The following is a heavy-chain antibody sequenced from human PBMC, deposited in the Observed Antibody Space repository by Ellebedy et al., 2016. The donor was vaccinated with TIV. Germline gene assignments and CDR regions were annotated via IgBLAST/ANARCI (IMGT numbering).Heavy chain of an antibody. CDR3: AKNFRHCMDV. CDR1: GGSVTDDHW. CDR2: VIHNGDT. Sequence: SETLSLTCGVSGGSVTDDHWWSWVRQPPGGGLEWIGEVIHNGDTNYNPSLRSRVSILIDKSNNDFSLTLNSLTAADTAVYYCAKNFRHCMDVWGRGTTVIVSS. J-gene: IGHJ6*03. V-gene: IGHV4/OR15-8*02.